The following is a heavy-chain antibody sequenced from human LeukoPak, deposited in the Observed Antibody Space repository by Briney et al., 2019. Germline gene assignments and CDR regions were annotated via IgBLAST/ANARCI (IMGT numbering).Heavy chain of an antibody. J-gene: IGHJ4*02. CDR1: GFTFSNYA. CDR2: ITGSGGST. CDR3: VKGSANARPYYFDY. V-gene: IGHV3-23*01. Sequence: GGSLRLSCAASGFTFSNYAMSWVRQAPGKGLEWVTAITGSGGSTYHADSVKGRFTISRDNSQNTLFLQMNSLRAEDAAVYYCVKGSANARPYYFDYWGQGTLVTVSS. D-gene: IGHD2-15*01.